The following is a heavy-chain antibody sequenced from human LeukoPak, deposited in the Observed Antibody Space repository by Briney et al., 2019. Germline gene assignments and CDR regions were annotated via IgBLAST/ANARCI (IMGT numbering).Heavy chain of an antibody. D-gene: IGHD1-26*01. CDR1: RFTFSSYS. CDR3: AVVGATTGGYGMDV. V-gene: IGHV3-48*02. Sequence: PGGSLRLSCAASRFTFSSYSMNWVRQAPGKGLEWISYISSGSNTIYYADSVKGRFTISRDNAKNSLYLQMNSLRDEDTAVYYCAVVGATTGGYGMDVWGQGTTVTVSS. J-gene: IGHJ6*02. CDR2: ISSGSNTI.